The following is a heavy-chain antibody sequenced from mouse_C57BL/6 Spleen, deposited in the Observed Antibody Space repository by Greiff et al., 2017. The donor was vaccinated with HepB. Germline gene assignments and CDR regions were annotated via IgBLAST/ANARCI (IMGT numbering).Heavy chain of an antibody. CDR2: IYPSDSET. V-gene: IGHV1-61*01. J-gene: IGHJ1*03. CDR1: GYTFTSYW. Sequence: QVQLQQPGAELVRPGSSVKLSCKASGYTFTSYWMDWVKQRPGQGLEWIGNIYPSDSETHYNQKFKDKATLTVDKSSSTAYMQLSSLTSEDSAVYYCAKGMDDYDWYFDVWGTGTTVTVSS. D-gene: IGHD2-4*01. CDR3: AKGMDDYDWYFDV.